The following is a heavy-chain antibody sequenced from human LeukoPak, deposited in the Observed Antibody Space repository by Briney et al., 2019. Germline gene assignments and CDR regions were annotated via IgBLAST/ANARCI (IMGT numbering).Heavy chain of an antibody. V-gene: IGHV3-30*02. CDR3: AKDQNSGSYPYYFDY. D-gene: IGHD1-26*01. CDR2: IRYDGSDK. J-gene: IGHJ4*02. Sequence: GGSLRLSCAASGFTFSSYGMHWVRQAPGKGLEWVAFIRYDGSDKYYADSVKGRFTISRDNSKNTLYLQMNSLRAEDTAVYYCAKDQNSGSYPYYFDYWGQGTLVTVSS. CDR1: GFTFSSYG.